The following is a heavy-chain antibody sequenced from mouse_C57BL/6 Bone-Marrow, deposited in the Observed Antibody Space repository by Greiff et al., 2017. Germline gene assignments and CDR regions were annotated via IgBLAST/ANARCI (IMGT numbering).Heavy chain of an antibody. CDR2: TYCDDDK. V-gene: IGHV8-12*01. CDR1: GFSLSTSCMG. J-gene: IGHJ1*03. D-gene: IGHD1-1*01. Sequence: QVTLKQCGPGLLQPSQSLSLSCSSSGFSLSTSCMGLIWHRHPSGNGLEWLAHTYCDDDKCYHPFLNSRLTISKDTSRNQVFLKITIVDTADTATYYCAQYYGSSPFDVWGKGTTVTVSS. CDR3: AQYYGSSPFDV.